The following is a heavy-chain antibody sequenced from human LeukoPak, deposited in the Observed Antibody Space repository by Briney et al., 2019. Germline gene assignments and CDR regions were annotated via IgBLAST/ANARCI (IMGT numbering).Heavy chain of an antibody. D-gene: IGHD2-15*01. CDR3: ARDGGSHEFDY. J-gene: IGHJ4*02. CDR2: ISYDGGNK. CDR1: GFTFTTNA. V-gene: IGHV3-30*04. Sequence: GGSLRLSCAASGFTFTTNAMSWVRQAPGKGLEWVAVISYDGGNKYYADSVKGRFTISRDNTKNTMYLQINSLRVEDTALYYCARDGGSHEFDYWGQGSLVTVSS.